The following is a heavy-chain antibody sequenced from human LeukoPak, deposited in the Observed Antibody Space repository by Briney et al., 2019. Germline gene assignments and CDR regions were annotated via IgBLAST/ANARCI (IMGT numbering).Heavy chain of an antibody. CDR3: ARDILDDYVWGSYIWFDP. CDR2: IYYSGST. V-gene: IGHV4-39*07. Sequence: SETLSLTCTVPGGSISSSSYYWGWIRQPPGKGLEWIGSIYYSGSTYYNPSLKSRVTISVDTSKNQFSLKLSSVTAADTAVYYCARDILDDYVWGSYIWFDPWGQGTLVTVSS. CDR1: GGSISSSSYY. J-gene: IGHJ5*02. D-gene: IGHD3-16*01.